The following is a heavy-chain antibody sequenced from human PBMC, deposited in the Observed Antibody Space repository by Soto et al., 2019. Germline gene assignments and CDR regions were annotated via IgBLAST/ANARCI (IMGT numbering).Heavy chain of an antibody. V-gene: IGHV3-53*01. J-gene: IGHJ4*02. CDR2: IYSGGST. CDR3: ARVISSGYTPLQVFEY. D-gene: IGHD3-22*01. Sequence: GSLRLSCAASGFTVSSNYMSWVRRAPGKGLEWVSVIYSGGSTYYADSVKGRFTISRDNSKNTLYLQMNSLRAEDTAVYYCARVISSGYTPLQVFEYWGQGTLVTVS. CDR1: GFTVSSNY.